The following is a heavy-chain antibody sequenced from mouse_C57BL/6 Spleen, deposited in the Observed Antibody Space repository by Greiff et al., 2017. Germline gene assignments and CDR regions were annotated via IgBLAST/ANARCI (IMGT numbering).Heavy chain of an antibody. CDR2: IYPGSGST. CDR1: GYTFTSYW. J-gene: IGHJ4*01. Sequence: QVQLQQPGAELVKPGASVQMSCKASGYTFTSYWIPWVKQRPGQGLEWIGDIYPGSGSTNYNEKFKSKAPLTVDPSSSTAYMQLSSLTSEDSAVYYCASSLYDYDARDDWGQGTSVTVSA. V-gene: IGHV1-55*01. CDR3: ASSLYDYDARDD. D-gene: IGHD2-10*02.